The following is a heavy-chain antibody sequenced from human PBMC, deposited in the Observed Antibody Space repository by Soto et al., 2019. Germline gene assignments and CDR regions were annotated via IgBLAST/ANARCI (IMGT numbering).Heavy chain of an antibody. D-gene: IGHD3-10*01. CDR2: IYSGGST. J-gene: IGHJ4*02. CDR1: GFTVSSNY. V-gene: IGHV3-66*01. CDR3: ARVGSGSYRAGY. Sequence: GGSLRLSCAASGFTVSSNYMSWVRQAPGKGLEWVSVIYSGGSTSYADSVKGRFTISRDNSKNTLYLQMNSLRAEDTAVYYCARVGSGSYRAGYWGQGTLVTVSS.